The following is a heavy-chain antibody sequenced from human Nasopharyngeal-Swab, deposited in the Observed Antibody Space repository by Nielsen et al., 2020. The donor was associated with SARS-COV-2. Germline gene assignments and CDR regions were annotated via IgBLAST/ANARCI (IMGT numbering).Heavy chain of an antibody. D-gene: IGHD3-22*01. Sequence: WVRQAPGQGLEWMGRINPNSGGTNYAQKFQGRVTMTRDTSISTAYMELSRLRYDDTAVYYCARPYDGRGHYYEDAFDIWGLGTMVTVSS. J-gene: IGHJ3*02. CDR3: ARPYDGRGHYYEDAFDI. V-gene: IGHV1-2*06. CDR2: INPNSGGT.